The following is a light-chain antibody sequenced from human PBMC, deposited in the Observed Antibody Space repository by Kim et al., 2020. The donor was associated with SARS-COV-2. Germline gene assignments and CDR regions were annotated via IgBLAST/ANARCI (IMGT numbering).Light chain of an antibody. J-gene: IGKJ4*01. V-gene: IGKV3-15*01. CDR3: QQYNNWPLT. Sequence: VSPAERPTLPCRASQSVSSTLAWYQQKPGQAPRLLIYGASTRATGIPARFSGSGSGTEFTLTISSLQSEDFAVYYCQQYNNWPLTFGGGTKVDIK. CDR2: GAS. CDR1: QSVSST.